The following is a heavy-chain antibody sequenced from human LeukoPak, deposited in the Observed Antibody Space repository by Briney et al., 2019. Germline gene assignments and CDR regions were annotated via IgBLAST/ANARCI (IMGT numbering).Heavy chain of an antibody. J-gene: IGHJ6*02. V-gene: IGHV3-30*03. Sequence: GGSLRLSRAASGFTFSSYGMHWVRQAPGKGLEWVAVISYDGSNKYYADSVKGRFTISRDNSKSTVFLQMNSLRAEDTALYYCGRYYLMDVWGQGTSVTVSS. CDR3: GRYYLMDV. CDR1: GFTFSSYG. CDR2: ISYDGSNK.